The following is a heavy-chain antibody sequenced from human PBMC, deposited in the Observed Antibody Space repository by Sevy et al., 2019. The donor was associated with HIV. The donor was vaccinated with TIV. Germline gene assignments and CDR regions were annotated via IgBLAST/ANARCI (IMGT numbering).Heavy chain of an antibody. V-gene: IGHV3-30-3*01. CDR2: ISYDGSNK. CDR3: ARDSGAYYYDSSGYCDY. CDR1: GFTFSSYA. D-gene: IGHD3-22*01. J-gene: IGHJ4*02. Sequence: GGSVRLSCAASGFTFSSYAMHWVRQAPGKGLEWVAVISYDGSNKYYADSVKGRFTISRDNSKNTLYLQMNSLRAEDTAVYYCARDSGAYYYDSSGYCDYWGQGTLVTVSS.